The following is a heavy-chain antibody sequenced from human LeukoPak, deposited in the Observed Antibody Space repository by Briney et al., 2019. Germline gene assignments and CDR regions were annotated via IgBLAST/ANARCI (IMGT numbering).Heavy chain of an antibody. CDR3: ARVAGSGSYSLKNQDYYYYGMDV. CDR1: GFTFSSYA. D-gene: IGHD3-10*01. V-gene: IGHV3-30*04. J-gene: IGHJ6*02. Sequence: GRSLRLSCAASGFTFSSYAMHWVRQAPGKGREWVAVISYDGSNKYYADSVKGRFTISRDNSKNTLYLQMNSLRAEDTAVYYCARVAGSGSYSLKNQDYYYYGMDVWGQGTTVTVSS. CDR2: ISYDGSNK.